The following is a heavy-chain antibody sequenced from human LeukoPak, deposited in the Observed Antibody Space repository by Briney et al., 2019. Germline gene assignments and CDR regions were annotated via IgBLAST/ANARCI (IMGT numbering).Heavy chain of an antibody. CDR3: ARVSTYYYDSSGYPTDAFDI. Sequence: SETLSLTCTVSGGSISSYYWSWIRQPPGKGLEWIGYIYYSGSTNYNPSLKSRVTISVDTSKNQFSLKLSSVTAADTAVYYCARVSTYYYDSSGYPTDAFDIWGQGTMVTVSS. CDR1: GGSISSYY. D-gene: IGHD3-22*01. V-gene: IGHV4-59*01. CDR2: IYYSGST. J-gene: IGHJ3*02.